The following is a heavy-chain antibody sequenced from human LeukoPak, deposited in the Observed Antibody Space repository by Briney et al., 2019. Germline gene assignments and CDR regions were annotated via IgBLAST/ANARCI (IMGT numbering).Heavy chain of an antibody. J-gene: IGHJ4*02. CDR2: IKQDGSEK. D-gene: IGHD3-10*01. CDR3: ARTMVRGVYDY. Sequence: PGGSLRLSCAASGFTFSSYWMSWVRQAPGKGLEWVANIKQDGSEKYYVDSVKGRFTISRDNAKNSLYLQMNSLRAGDTAVYYCARTMVRGVYDYWGQGTLVTVSS. V-gene: IGHV3-7*01. CDR1: GFTFSSYW.